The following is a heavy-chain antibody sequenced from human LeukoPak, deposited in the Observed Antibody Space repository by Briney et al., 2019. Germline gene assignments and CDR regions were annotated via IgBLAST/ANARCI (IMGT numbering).Heavy chain of an antibody. D-gene: IGHD6-13*01. CDR1: GYTFTGYY. V-gene: IGHV1-2*02. CDR2: INPNSGGT. Sequence: ASVKVSCKASGYTFTGYYMHWVRQAPGQGLEWMGWINPNSGGTNYAQKFQGRVTMTRDTSINTAYMELSRLRSDDTAVYYCARDESAAAGTFDYWGQGTLVTVSS. CDR3: ARDESAAAGTFDY. J-gene: IGHJ4*02.